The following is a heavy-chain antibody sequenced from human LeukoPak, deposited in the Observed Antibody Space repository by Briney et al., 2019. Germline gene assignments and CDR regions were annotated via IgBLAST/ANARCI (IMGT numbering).Heavy chain of an antibody. CDR2: IYYTGTT. Sequence: SETLSLTCTVSGGSISSSLYHWGWIRQSPGKNLEWLGSIYYTGTTHYNPSLKSRVTISVDTSKNQFSLNLSSVTAADTAVYYCARQEIGLRSFDPWGQGTLVTVSS. CDR1: GGSISSSLYH. CDR3: ARQEIGLRSFDP. V-gene: IGHV4-39*01. D-gene: IGHD3/OR15-3a*01. J-gene: IGHJ5*02.